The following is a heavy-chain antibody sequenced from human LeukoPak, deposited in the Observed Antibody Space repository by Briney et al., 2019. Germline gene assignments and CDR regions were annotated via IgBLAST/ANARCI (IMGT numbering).Heavy chain of an antibody. CDR1: GGSFSGYY. Sequence: PSEALSLTCAVYGGSFSGYYWSWIRQPPGKGLGWIGEINHSGSTNYNPSLKSRVTISVDTSKNQFSLKLSSVTAADTAVYYCARDSYLDAFDIWGQGTMVTVSS. J-gene: IGHJ3*02. D-gene: IGHD5-18*01. CDR2: INHSGST. V-gene: IGHV4-34*01. CDR3: ARDSYLDAFDI.